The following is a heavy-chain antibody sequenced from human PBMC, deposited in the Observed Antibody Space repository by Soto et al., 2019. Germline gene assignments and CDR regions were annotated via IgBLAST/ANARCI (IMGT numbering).Heavy chain of an antibody. CDR1: GGSISNHY. J-gene: IGHJ4*02. Sequence: QVQLQESGPGLVKPSETLSLTCSVSGGSISNHYWSWIRQPPGKGLEWIGYIYYNGNTNYNPSLKSRVTMSVATSRKQISLKLTTVTAADTAVYYCTRANWYSEYWGQGTLVTVSS. V-gene: IGHV4-59*11. CDR2: IYYNGNT. D-gene: IGHD7-27*01. CDR3: TRANWYSEY.